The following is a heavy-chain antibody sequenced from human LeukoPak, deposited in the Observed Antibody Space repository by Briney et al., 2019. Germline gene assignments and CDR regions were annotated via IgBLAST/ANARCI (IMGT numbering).Heavy chain of an antibody. Sequence: FTXXXMNWVRQAPGQGLEWMGIINPSGGSTSNAQKFQGRVTMTREKSTSTDYMELSSLRSEDTAVYYCARDNSVEDTAWWFDPWGQGTLVTVSS. D-gene: IGHD4-23*01. CDR3: ARDNSVEDTAWWFDP. CDR1: FTXXX. J-gene: IGHJ5*02. V-gene: IGHV1-46*01. CDR2: INPSGGST.